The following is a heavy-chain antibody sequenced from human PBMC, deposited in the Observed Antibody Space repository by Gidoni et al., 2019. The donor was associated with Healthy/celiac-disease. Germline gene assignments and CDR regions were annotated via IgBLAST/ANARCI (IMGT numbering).Heavy chain of an antibody. V-gene: IGHV3-23*01. Sequence: EVQLLESGGGLVQPGGSLRLSCAASGFTFSSDAMSWVRQAPGKGLEWVSAISGSGGSTYYADSVKGRFTISRDNSKNTLYLQMNSLRAEDTAVYYCAKGGYCSSTSCYGYYYYYMDVWGKGTTVTVSS. CDR1: GFTFSSDA. D-gene: IGHD2-2*01. J-gene: IGHJ6*03. CDR3: AKGGYCSSTSCYGYYYYYMDV. CDR2: ISGSGGST.